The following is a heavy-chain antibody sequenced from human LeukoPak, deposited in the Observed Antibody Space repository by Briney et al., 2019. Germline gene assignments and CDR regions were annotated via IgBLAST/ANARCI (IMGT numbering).Heavy chain of an antibody. CDR2: ISSSSSYI. D-gene: IGHD6-13*01. CDR3: AGGDWYSSSWYFGY. Sequence: GGSLRLSCAASGFTFSSYSMNWVRQAPGKGLEWVSSISSSSSYIYYADSVKGRFTISRDNAKNSLYLQMNSLRAEDTTVYYCAGGDWYSSSWYFGYWGQGTLVTVSS. V-gene: IGHV3-21*01. CDR1: GFTFSSYS. J-gene: IGHJ4*02.